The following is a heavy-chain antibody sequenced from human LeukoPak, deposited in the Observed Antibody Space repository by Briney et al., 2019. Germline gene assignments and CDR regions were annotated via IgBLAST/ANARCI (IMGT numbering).Heavy chain of an antibody. V-gene: IGHV4-38-2*01. J-gene: IGHJ4*02. D-gene: IGHD2-2*01. CDR1: GYSTSSGYY. CDR3: ARSVEGVVPAAFFDY. Sequence: KPSETLSLTCAVSGYSTSSGYYWGWIRQPPGKGLEWIGSIYHSGSTYYNPSLKSRVTISVDTSKNQFSLKLSSVTAADTAVYYCARSVEGVVPAAFFDYWGQGTLVTVSS. CDR2: IYHSGST.